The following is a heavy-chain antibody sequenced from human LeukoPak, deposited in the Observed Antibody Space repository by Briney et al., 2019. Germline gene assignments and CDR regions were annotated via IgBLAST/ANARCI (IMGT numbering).Heavy chain of an antibody. V-gene: IGHV3-30*04. CDR1: GFTFSSYV. CDR3: AKDPRGWDGYNKPTENWFDP. Sequence: GGSLRLSCAASGFTFSSYVMHWVRQAPGKGLEWVAIISYDGSNEYYADSVKGRFTISRDNSKNTLYLQMNSLRAEDTAVYYCAKDPRGWDGYNKPTENWFDPWGQGTLVTVSS. CDR2: ISYDGSNE. J-gene: IGHJ5*02. D-gene: IGHD5-24*01.